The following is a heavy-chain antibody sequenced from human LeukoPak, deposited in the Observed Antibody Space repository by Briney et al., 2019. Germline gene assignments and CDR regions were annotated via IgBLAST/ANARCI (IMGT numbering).Heavy chain of an antibody. CDR1: GFTFSSYG. CDR2: ISGSGGST. CDR3: AKDLYYDKYDGNFQH. D-gene: IGHD3-22*01. V-gene: IGHV3-23*01. J-gene: IGHJ1*01. Sequence: PGGSLRLSCAASGFTFSSYGMSWVRQAPGKGLEWVSAISGSGGSTYYADSVKGRFTISRDNSKNTLYLQMNSLRAEDTAVYYCAKDLYYDKYDGNFQHWGQGTLVTVSS.